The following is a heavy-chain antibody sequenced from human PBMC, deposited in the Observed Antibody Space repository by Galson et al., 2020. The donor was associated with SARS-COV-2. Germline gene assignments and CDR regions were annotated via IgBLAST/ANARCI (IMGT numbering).Heavy chain of an antibody. D-gene: IGHD3-3*01. Sequence: ASVKVSCKASGYTFTSYGISWVRQAPGQGLEWMGWISAYNGNTNYAQKLQGRVTMTTDTSTSTAYMELRSLRSDDTAVYYCARDRPGPRDFWSGYFMVGDYYYYDMDVWGKGTTVTVSS. CDR1: GYTFTSYG. CDR3: ARDRPGPRDFWSGYFMVGDYYYYDMDV. V-gene: IGHV1-18*04. J-gene: IGHJ6*03. CDR2: ISAYNGNT.